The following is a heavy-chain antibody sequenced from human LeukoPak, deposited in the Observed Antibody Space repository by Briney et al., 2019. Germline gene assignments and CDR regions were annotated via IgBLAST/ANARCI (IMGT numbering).Heavy chain of an antibody. CDR3: ARDRDFWSGYYSV. Sequence: GGSLRLSCAASGFTFSDYYMSWVRQAPGKGLEWISYISNSGRNMFYGDSVKGRFTIYRDNAKNSLYLQMTSLRAEDTAVYNCARDRDFWSGYYSVWGQGTLVTVSS. D-gene: IGHD3-3*01. CDR2: ISNSGRNM. V-gene: IGHV3-11*04. CDR1: GFTFSDYY. J-gene: IGHJ4*02.